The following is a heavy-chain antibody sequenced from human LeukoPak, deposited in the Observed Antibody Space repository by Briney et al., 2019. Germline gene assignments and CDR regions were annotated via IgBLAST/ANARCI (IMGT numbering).Heavy chain of an antibody. Sequence: GGSLRLSCAASGFNISTYTMNWVGQAPGKGLEWLSYITTSSDTIYYADSVKGRFTISRDNAKNSVYLQMNSLRAEDTGVYYCVTHEVTVITRSTFDNWGQGTLVTVSS. D-gene: IGHD4-23*01. V-gene: IGHV3-48*04. CDR2: ITTSSDTI. CDR3: VTHEVTVITRSTFDN. CDR1: GFNISTYT. J-gene: IGHJ4*02.